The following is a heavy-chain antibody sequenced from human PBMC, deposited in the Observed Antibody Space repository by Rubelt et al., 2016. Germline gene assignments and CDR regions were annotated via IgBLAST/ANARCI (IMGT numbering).Heavy chain of an antibody. V-gene: IGHV4-39*01. CDR3: PRHFKVGARYYYYYYMDV. J-gene: IGHJ6*03. D-gene: IGHD1-26*01. CDR2: IYYSGST. Sequence: QLQLQESGPGLVKPSETLSLTCTVSGGSISSSSYYWGWIRQPPGKGLEWIGSIYYSGSTYYNPSLKSRVTISVDTSRNQFALKLRSVTAADTDGYYCPRHFKVGARYYYYYYMDVSGKGTTVTVSS. CDR1: GGSISSSSYY.